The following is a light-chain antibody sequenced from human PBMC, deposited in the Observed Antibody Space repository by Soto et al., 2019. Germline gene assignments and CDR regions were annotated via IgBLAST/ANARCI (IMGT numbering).Light chain of an antibody. V-gene: IGLV2-8*01. CDR1: SSDVGGYNY. J-gene: IGLJ1*01. CDR3: SSYAISAPVV. Sequence: QSVLTQPPSASGSPGQSVTISCTGTSSDVGGYNYVSWYQQHPGKAPKLIIFEVTQRPSGVPDRFSGSKSGNTASLTVSGLQAEDEADYYCSSYAISAPVVFGSGTKLTVL. CDR2: EVT.